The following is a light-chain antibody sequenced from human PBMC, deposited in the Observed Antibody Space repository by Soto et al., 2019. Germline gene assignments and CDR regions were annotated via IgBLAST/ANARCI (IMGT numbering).Light chain of an antibody. V-gene: IGLV1-40*01. J-gene: IGLJ2*01. CDR1: SSNIGADYD. CDR3: QSFDTRLNTVV. Sequence: QSAVTQPPSVSGAPGQRVTISCTGSSSNIGADYDVHWYQHFPGRAPKLLIYGNKNRPSGVPDRFSGTKSGTSASLDITGRQAEDEADYYCQSFDTRLNTVVFGGGTKVTVL. CDR2: GNK.